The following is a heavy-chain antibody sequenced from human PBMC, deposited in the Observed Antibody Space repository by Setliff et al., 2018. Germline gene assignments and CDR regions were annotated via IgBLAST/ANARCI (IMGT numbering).Heavy chain of an antibody. CDR2: IYYSGST. D-gene: IGHD3-22*01. V-gene: IGHV4-30-4*02. CDR1: GGSISSGDYY. Sequence: PSETLSLTCTVSGGSISSGDYYWSWIRQPPGKGLEWIGYIYYSGSTYYNPSLKSRVTISVDKSKNQFSLKLSSVTAADTAVYYCARLWISYESNTYFYPKYFDFWGQGTLVTVSS. J-gene: IGHJ4*02. CDR3: ARLWISYESNTYFYPKYFDF.